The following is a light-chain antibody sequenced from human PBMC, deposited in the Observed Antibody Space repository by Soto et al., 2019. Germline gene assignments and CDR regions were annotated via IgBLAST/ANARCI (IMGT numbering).Light chain of an antibody. J-gene: IGLJ3*02. V-gene: IGLV2-14*01. CDR2: VVS. CDR1: SSDVGGYNY. CDR3: SSYTTSSSWV. Sequence: QSALTQPASVSGSPGQSITISCTGTSSDVGGYNYVSWFQQHPAKAPKLMIYVVSNRPSGISNRFSGSKSGNTASLTISGLQAEDEADYYCSSYTTSSSWVFGGGTKLTVL.